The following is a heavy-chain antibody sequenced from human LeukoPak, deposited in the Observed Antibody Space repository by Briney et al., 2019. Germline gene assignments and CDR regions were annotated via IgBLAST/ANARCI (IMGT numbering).Heavy chain of an antibody. J-gene: IGHJ6*02. CDR3: ARGKIYCSGGSCYYYYYGMDV. D-gene: IGHD2-15*01. CDR2: INHSGST. CDR1: SGSFSGYY. Sequence: PSETLSPTCAVYSGSFSGYYWSWIRQPPGKGLEWIGEINHSGSTNYNPSLKSRVTISVDTSKNQFSLKLSSVTAADTAVYYCARGKIYCSGGSCYYYYYGMDVWGQGATVTVSS. V-gene: IGHV4-34*01.